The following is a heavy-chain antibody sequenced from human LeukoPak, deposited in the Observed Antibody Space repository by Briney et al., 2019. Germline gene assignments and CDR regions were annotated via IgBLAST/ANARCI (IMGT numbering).Heavy chain of an antibody. V-gene: IGHV1-18*01. D-gene: IGHD4-17*01. J-gene: IGHJ5*02. CDR3: ARVTTVTRSPWSWGPKKMGQEVNWFDP. CDR2: ISPYNADT. Sequence: ASLRVSCKASGYTFSDYSITWVRQAPGPGLEWMGWISPYNADTTYSKNFQGRVTMTTDRSTRTAYMELRNLRSDDTAVYYCARVTTVTRSPWSWGPKKMGQEVNWFDPWGQGTLITVS. CDR1: GYTFSDYS.